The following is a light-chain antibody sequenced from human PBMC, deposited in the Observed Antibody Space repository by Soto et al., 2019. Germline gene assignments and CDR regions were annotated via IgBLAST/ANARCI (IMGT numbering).Light chain of an antibody. CDR2: WSS. CDR1: QRVLYSSNTKNY. J-gene: IGKJ1*01. V-gene: IGKV4-1*01. Sequence: DIVMTQSPDSLAVSLGERATINCKSSQRVLYSSNTKNYLAWYQQKPGQPPKLLIYWSSTRESGVPDRFSGSGSGTDFTLTISSLQAEDVAVYYCQQYYSTPRTFGQGTKVEIK. CDR3: QQYYSTPRT.